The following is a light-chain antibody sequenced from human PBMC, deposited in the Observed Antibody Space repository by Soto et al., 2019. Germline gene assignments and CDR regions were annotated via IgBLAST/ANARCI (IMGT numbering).Light chain of an antibody. CDR1: SSDVGGYNY. Sequence: QSVLTQPPSASGSPGQSVTISCTGTSSDVGGYNYVSWYQQHPGKALKLMIYEVSKRPSGVPDRFSGSKSGNTASLTVSGLQAEDEADYYCSSYAGSNNLVFVGGTKVTVL. J-gene: IGLJ2*01. CDR3: SSYAGSNNLV. V-gene: IGLV2-8*01. CDR2: EVS.